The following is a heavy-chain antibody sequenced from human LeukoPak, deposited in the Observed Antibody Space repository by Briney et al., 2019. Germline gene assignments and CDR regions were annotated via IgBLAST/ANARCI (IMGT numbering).Heavy chain of an antibody. CDR1: GFTFGDYA. J-gene: IGHJ4*02. V-gene: IGHV3-49*03. D-gene: IGHD3-22*01. CDR2: IRSKAYGGTT. CDR3: TRVGHDSSGYDDY. Sequence: GGSLRLSCTASGFTFGDYAMSWFRQAPGKGLEWVGFIRSKAYGGTTEYAASVKGRFTISRDDSKSIAYLQMNSLKTEDTAVYYCTRVGHDSSGYDDYWGQGTLVTVSS.